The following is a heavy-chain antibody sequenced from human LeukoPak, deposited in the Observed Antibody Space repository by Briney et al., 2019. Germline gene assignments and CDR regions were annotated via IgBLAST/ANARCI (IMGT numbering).Heavy chain of an antibody. J-gene: IGHJ4*02. CDR3: ARFGSGRQFHYLDF. D-gene: IGHD3-10*01. Sequence: GGSLRLSCAVSGFSFVGYWMTWVRQAPGKGLEWVANINQDGSETYYVDSVKGRFTISRANPKNSLYLQMNSLRAEDTALYYCARFGSGRQFHYLDFWGQGALVTVSS. V-gene: IGHV3-7*01. CDR1: GFSFVGYW. CDR2: INQDGSET.